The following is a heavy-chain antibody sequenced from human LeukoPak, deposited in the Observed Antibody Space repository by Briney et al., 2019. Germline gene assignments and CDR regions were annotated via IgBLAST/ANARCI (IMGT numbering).Heavy chain of an antibody. CDR3: ARLPYYYGSGRPFDY. J-gene: IGHJ4*02. CDR1: GGSISSSSYY. CDR2: IYYSGTS. D-gene: IGHD3-10*01. V-gene: IGHV4-39*01. Sequence: PSETLSLTCTVSGGSISSSSYYWGWIRQPPGKGLEWIGSIYYSGTSYYNPSLKSRVTISVDTSKNQLSLKVNSVTAADTAVYYCARLPYYYGSGRPFDYWGQGTLVTVSS.